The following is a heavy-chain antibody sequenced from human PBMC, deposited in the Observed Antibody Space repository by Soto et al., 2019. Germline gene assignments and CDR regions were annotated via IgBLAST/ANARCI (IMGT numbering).Heavy chain of an antibody. CDR3: TRGVYCSGGTCYSYFYYYGMDV. V-gene: IGHV3-30*03. D-gene: IGHD2-15*01. CDR1: GFTFSSYS. J-gene: IGHJ6*02. CDR2: ISYDGGNK. Sequence: GGSLRLSCAASGFTFSSYSMHLVRQAPGKGLEWVAVISYDGGNKYYSDSVKGRFTISRDNSKNMLYLQMNSLRAEDTAVYYCTRGVYCSGGTCYSYFYYYGMDVWG.